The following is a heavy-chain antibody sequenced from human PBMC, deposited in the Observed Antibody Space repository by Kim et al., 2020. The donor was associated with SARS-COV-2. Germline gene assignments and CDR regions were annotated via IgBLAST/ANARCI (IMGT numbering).Heavy chain of an antibody. V-gene: IGHV3-15*01. D-gene: IGHD3-16*01. Sequence: GGFLRLSCAAFGFTFTNAWMSWVRQAPGKGLEWVGRINIKTDGGTTDYAAPVKGRSSISSDDSKDTLYLRINSLKTEDTAVYYCTTDQALIYAFLDYWC. CDR1: GFTFTNAW. J-gene: IGHJ4*01. CDR3: TTDQALIYAFLDY. CDR2: INIKTDGGTT.